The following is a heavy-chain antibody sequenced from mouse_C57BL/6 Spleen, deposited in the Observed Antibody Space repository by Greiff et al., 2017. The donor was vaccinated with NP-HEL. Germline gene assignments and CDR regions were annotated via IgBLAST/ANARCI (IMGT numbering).Heavy chain of an antibody. CDR3: ARWSGTGFDV. Sequence: EVQLQQSGPELVKPGASVKISCKASGYTFTDYYMNWVKQSHGKSLEWIGDINPNNGGTSYNQKFKGKATLTVDKSSSTAYMELRSLTSEDSAVYYCARWSGTGFDVWGTGTTVTVSS. CDR2: INPNNGGT. V-gene: IGHV1-26*01. J-gene: IGHJ1*03. CDR1: GYTFTDYY. D-gene: IGHD4-1*01.